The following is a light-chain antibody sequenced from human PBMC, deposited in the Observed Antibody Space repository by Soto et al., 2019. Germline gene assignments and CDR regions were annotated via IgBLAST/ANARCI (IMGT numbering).Light chain of an antibody. J-gene: IGLJ3*02. CDR2: EGS. V-gene: IGLV2-23*01. Sequence: QSALTQPASVSGSPGQSITISCTGTSSDVGSYNLVSWYQQHPGKAPKLMIYEGSKRPSGVSNRFSGSKSGNTASLTISGLQAVDEADYYCCSYAGSRVFGGGTNLTVL. CDR1: SSDVGSYNL. CDR3: CSYAGSRV.